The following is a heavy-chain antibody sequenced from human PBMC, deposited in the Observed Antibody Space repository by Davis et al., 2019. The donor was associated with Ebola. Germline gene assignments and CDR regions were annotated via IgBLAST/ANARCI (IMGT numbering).Heavy chain of an antibody. V-gene: IGHV4-34*01. J-gene: IGHJ4*02. CDR2: INHSGST. Sequence: PSETLSLTCAVYGGSFSGYYWSWIRQPPGKGLEWIGEINHSGSTNYNPSLKSRVTISVDTSKNQFSLKLSSVTAADTAVYYCARGIDYWGQGTLVTVSS. CDR1: GGSFSGYY. CDR3: ARGIDY.